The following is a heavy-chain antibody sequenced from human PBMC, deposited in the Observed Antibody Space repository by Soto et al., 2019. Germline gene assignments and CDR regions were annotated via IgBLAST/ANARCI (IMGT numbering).Heavy chain of an antibody. CDR2: ISHDGSNR. CDR3: ARGDREDIAVFIGVRPGEYGVDV. J-gene: IGHJ6*02. V-gene: IGHV3-30-3*01. CDR1: GFTFSRYA. D-gene: IGHD2-15*01. Sequence: QVQLVESGGGVVQPGRSLRLSCAASGFTFSRYAMHWVRQAPGKGLECVAGISHDGSNRFYRDYVKGRLSISRDNSNNTQHQQIDGLKYEDTAVYYCARGDREDIAVFIGVRPGEYGVDVWGQGTTVTVSS.